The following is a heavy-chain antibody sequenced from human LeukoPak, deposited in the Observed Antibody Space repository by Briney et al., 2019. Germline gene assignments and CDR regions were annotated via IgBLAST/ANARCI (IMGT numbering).Heavy chain of an antibody. Sequence: PGRSLRLSCAASGFTFSSYGMHWVRQAPGKGLEWVAVIWYDGSNKYYADSVKGRFTISRDNSKNTLYLQMNSLRAEDTAVYYCARSLSPMGQGRIDYYYYYMDVWGKGTTVTVSS. CDR2: IWYDGSNK. V-gene: IGHV3-33*01. D-gene: IGHD3-10*01. J-gene: IGHJ6*03. CDR1: GFTFSSYG. CDR3: ARSLSPMGQGRIDYYYYYMDV.